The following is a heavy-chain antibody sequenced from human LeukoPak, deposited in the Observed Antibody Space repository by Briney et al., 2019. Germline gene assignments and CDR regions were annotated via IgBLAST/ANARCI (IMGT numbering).Heavy chain of an antibody. J-gene: IGHJ4*02. Sequence: GGSLRLSCAASGFTVSSNYMSWVRQAPGKGLEWVANIKQDGSEKYYVDSVKGRFTISRDNAKNSLYLQMNSLRAEDTAVYYCARVGLELLDYWGQGTLVTVSS. CDR1: GFTVSSNY. D-gene: IGHD1-7*01. CDR3: ARVGLELLDY. CDR2: IKQDGSEK. V-gene: IGHV3-7*01.